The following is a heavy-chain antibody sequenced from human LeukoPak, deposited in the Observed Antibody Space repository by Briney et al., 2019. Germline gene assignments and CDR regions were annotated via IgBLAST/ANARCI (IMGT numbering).Heavy chain of an antibody. D-gene: IGHD1-26*01. Sequence: PSETLSLTCTVSGGSISGNSYYWGSIRQPPGKGLEWIVSMYYSGSTYYNPSLKSRVTVSVDTSKNQFSLKLSSVTSTDTAVYYCATIVGSTKVDDWGQGTLVTVSS. CDR3: ATIVGSTKVDD. V-gene: IGHV4-39*01. CDR1: GGSISGNSYY. CDR2: MYYSGST. J-gene: IGHJ4*02.